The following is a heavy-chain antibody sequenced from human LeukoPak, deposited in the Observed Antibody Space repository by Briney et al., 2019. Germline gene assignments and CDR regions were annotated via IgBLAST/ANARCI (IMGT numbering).Heavy chain of an antibody. J-gene: IGHJ4*02. V-gene: IGHV4-39*07. CDR1: GGSISSSSYY. D-gene: IGHD6-13*01. CDR2: IYYSGST. Sequence: SETLSLTCTVSGGSISSSSYYWGWIRQPPGKGLEWIGSIYYSGSTYYNPSLKSRVTISVDTSKNQFSLNLSSVAAADTAVYYCARISGSSLDYWGQGTLVTVSS. CDR3: ARISGSSLDY.